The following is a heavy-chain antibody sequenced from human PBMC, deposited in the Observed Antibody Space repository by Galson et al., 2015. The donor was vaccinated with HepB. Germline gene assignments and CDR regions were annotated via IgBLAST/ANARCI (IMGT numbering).Heavy chain of an antibody. CDR3: VKGGTRPQYSNHVVVTAIRFPSFDY. D-gene: IGHD2-21*02. CDR1: GFTFSSYA. CDR2: ISSNGGST. V-gene: IGHV3-64D*06. Sequence: SLRLSCAASGFTFSSYAMHWVRQAPGKGLEYVSAISSNGGSTYYADSVKGRFTISRDNSKNTLYLQMSSLRAEDTAVYYCVKGGTRPQYSNHVVVTAIRFPSFDYWGQGTLVTVSS. J-gene: IGHJ4*02.